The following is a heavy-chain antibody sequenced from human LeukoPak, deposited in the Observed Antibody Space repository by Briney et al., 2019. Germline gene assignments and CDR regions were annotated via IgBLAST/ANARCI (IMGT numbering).Heavy chain of an antibody. CDR3: AREGPPSGNDAFDI. Sequence: GGSLRLSCAASGFTVSSNYMSWVRQAPGKGLEWVSVIYSGGSTYYADSVKGRFTISRDNSKNTLYLQMNSLRAEDTAVYYCAREGPPSGNDAFDIWGQGTMVTVSS. CDR1: GFTVSSNY. D-gene: IGHD2-15*01. J-gene: IGHJ3*02. CDR2: IYSGGST. V-gene: IGHV3-53*01.